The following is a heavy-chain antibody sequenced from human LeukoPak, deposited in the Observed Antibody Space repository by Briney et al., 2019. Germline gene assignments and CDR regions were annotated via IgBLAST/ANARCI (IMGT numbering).Heavy chain of an antibody. CDR2: IYTSGST. J-gene: IGHJ6*03. CDR3: ARDQEEVQLERLPINRYYYYYYMDV. CDR1: GRSISSGSYY. Sequence: SQTLSLTCTVSGRSISSGSYYWSWIRQPAGKGLEWIVRIYTSGSTNYNPSLKSRVTISVYTSKNQFSQKLSSVTAADTAVYYCARDQEEVQLERLPINRYYYYYYMDVWGKGTTVTVSS. V-gene: IGHV4-61*02. D-gene: IGHD1-1*01.